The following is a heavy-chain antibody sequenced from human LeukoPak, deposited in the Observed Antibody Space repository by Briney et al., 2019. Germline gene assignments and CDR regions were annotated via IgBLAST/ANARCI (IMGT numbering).Heavy chain of an antibody. Sequence: ASVKLSCKASGYTFTAYYMHWVRQAPGQGLEWMGWINPNSGGTNYAQKFQGRVTMTRDTSISTAYMELSRLRSDDTAVYYCARDRVVVPAALDYWGQGTLVTVSS. CDR3: ARDRVVVPAALDY. J-gene: IGHJ4*01. CDR1: GYTFTAYY. V-gene: IGHV1-2*02. CDR2: INPNSGGT. D-gene: IGHD2-2*01.